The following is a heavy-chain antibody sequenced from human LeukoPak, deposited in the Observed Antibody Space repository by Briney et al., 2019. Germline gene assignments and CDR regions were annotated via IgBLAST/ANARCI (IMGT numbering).Heavy chain of an antibody. CDR2: ISGSGGST. J-gene: IGHJ5*02. D-gene: IGHD3-3*01. Sequence: PGGSLRLSCAASGFTFSSYAMSWVRQAPGKGLEWVSAISGSGGSTYYADSVKGRFTISRDNSKKTLYLQMNSLRAEDTAVYYCANDDFWSGYPDPWGQGTLVTVSS. CDR3: ANDDFWSGYPDP. CDR1: GFTFSSYA. V-gene: IGHV3-23*01.